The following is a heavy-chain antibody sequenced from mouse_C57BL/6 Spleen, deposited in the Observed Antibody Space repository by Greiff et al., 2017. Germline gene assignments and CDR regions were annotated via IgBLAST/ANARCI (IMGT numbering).Heavy chain of an antibody. Sequence: VQLQQSGAELVRPGTSVKVSCKASGYAFTNYLIEWVKQRPGQGLEWIGVINPGSGGTNYNEKFKGKATLTADKSSSTAYMQLSSLTSEDSAVYFCARSYYGSRGAMDYWGQGTSGTVSS. V-gene: IGHV1-54*01. CDR1: GYAFTNYL. D-gene: IGHD1-1*01. J-gene: IGHJ4*01. CDR3: ARSYYGSRGAMDY. CDR2: INPGSGGT.